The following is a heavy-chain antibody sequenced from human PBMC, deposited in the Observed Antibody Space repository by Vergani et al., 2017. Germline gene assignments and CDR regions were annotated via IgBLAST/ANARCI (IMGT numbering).Heavy chain of an antibody. CDR3: ARDEGRLDG. CDR1: GGSISSYY. Sequence: QVQLQESGPGLVKPSETLSLTCTVSGGSISSYYWSWIRQPPGKGLEWIGYIYYSGSTNYNPSLKSRVTISVDTSKNQFSLKLSSVTAADTAVYYCARDEGRLDGWGQGTLVTVSS. V-gene: IGHV4-59*01. CDR2: IYYSGST. D-gene: IGHD5-24*01. J-gene: IGHJ4*02.